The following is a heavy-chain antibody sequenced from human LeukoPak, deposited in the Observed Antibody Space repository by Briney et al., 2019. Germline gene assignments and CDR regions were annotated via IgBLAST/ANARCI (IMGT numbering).Heavy chain of an antibody. V-gene: IGHV4-59*12. J-gene: IGHJ5*02. CDR3: ARDLGDRFDP. CDR2: IYYSGST. D-gene: IGHD2-21*01. Sequence: PSETLSLTCTVSGGSISSYYWSWIRQPPGKGLEWIGYIYYSGSTYYNPSLKSRVTISVDTSKNQFSLKLSSVTAADTAVYYCARDLGDRFDPWGQGTLVTVSS. CDR1: GGSISSYY.